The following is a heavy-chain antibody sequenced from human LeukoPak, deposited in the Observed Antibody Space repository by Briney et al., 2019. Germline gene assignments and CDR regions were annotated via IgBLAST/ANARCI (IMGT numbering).Heavy chain of an antibody. J-gene: IGHJ4*02. V-gene: IGHV3-23*01. Sequence: PGGSLRLSCAASGFTFNNYAMSWVRQAPGKGLEWVSAISGSGGTTYYADSVKGRFTISRDNSKNTLYLQMNSLRAEDTAVYYCAKSGNWNSDYWGQGTLVTVSS. CDR1: GFTFNNYA. CDR2: ISGSGGTT. CDR3: AKSGNWNSDY. D-gene: IGHD1-20*01.